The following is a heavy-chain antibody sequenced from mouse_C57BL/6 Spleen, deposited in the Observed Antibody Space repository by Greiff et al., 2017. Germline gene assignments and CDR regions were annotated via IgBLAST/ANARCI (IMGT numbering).Heavy chain of an antibody. Sequence: VQLQQSGPELVKPGASVKIPCKASGYTFTDYNMDWVKQSHGKSLEWIGDINPNNGGTIYNQKFKGKATLTVDKSSITAYMELRSLTAEDTAVYYCARNDGLAWFAYWGQGTLVTVSA. D-gene: IGHD2-3*01. CDR3: ARNDGLAWFAY. V-gene: IGHV1-18*01. CDR2: INPNNGGT. CDR1: GYTFTDYN. J-gene: IGHJ3*01.